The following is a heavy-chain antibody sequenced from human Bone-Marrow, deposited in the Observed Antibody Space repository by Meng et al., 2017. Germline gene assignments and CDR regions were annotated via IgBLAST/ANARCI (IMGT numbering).Heavy chain of an antibody. V-gene: IGHV4-4*02. CDR3: ARVSLQATIAAAGVVWFDP. CDR2: IYHSGST. Sequence: QVQLQESGPGLVKPSGTLSLTCAVSGGSISSSNWRSWVRQPPGKGLEWIGEIYHSGSTNYNPSLKSRVTISVDKSKNQFSLKLSSVTAADTAVYYCARVSLQATIAAAGVVWFDPWGQGTLVTVSS. CDR1: GGSISSSNW. D-gene: IGHD6-13*01. J-gene: IGHJ5*02.